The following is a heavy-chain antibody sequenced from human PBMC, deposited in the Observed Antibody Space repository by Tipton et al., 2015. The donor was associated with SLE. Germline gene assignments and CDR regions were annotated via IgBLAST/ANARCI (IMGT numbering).Heavy chain of an antibody. V-gene: IGHV4-4*02. J-gene: IGHJ6*02. CDR3: ARGPPNFDWWPSYAMDV. CDR1: GGSISSYNW. Sequence: TLSLTCAVSGGSISSYNWWSWVRQPPGEGLEWIGEIYHSGKTNYNPSLKSRVTISVDKSKNQFSLNLRSVTAADTAVYYCARGPPNFDWWPSYAMDVWGQGTTVTVSS. D-gene: IGHD3-9*01. CDR2: IYHSGKT.